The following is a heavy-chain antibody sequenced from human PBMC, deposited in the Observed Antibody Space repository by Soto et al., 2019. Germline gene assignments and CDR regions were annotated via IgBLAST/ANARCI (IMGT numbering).Heavy chain of an antibody. D-gene: IGHD4-17*01. J-gene: IGHJ4*02. CDR1: GYTFTSHD. CDR3: ARWDYGDYARFDY. CDR2: MNPNSGNT. V-gene: IGHV1-8*01. Sequence: QVQLVQSGDEVKKPGASVKVSCKASGYTFTSHDINWVRQATGQGLEWMGWMNPNSGNTGYAQKFRGRVTMTRNTSISTAYMELSSPRSEDTAVYYCARWDYGDYARFDYGGQGTLVTLSS.